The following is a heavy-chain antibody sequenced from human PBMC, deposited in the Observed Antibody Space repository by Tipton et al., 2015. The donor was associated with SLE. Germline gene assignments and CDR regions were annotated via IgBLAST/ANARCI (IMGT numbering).Heavy chain of an antibody. V-gene: IGHV4-59*04. J-gene: IGHJ3*02. Sequence: GLVKPSETLSLTCTVSGGSIGSDYWNWVRQPPGKGLEWIGSISSSGSTYYNPSLRSRLSMSVDTSKNQFSLKLSSVTAADTAVYYCARLNWGSLWDAFDIWGQETMVTVSS. CDR3: ARLNWGSLWDAFDI. CDR2: ISSSGST. CDR1: GGSIGSDY. D-gene: IGHD7-27*01.